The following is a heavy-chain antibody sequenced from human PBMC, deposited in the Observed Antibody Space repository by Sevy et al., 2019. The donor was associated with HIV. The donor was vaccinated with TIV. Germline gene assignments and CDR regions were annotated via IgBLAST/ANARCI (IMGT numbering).Heavy chain of an antibody. J-gene: IGHJ6*02. Sequence: GGSLRLSCATSGFTFSDYSLNWVRQAPGKGLEWVSAIGRSTGYTTYADSVRGRFIISRDNAKNSVYLQMSSLRVEDTAVYYCARDSGTYYYASERGRNYYSGMDAWGQGTTVTVSS. CDR3: ARDSGTYYYASERGRNYYSGMDA. D-gene: IGHD3-10*01. CDR2: IGRSTGYT. V-gene: IGHV3-21*01. CDR1: GFTFSDYS.